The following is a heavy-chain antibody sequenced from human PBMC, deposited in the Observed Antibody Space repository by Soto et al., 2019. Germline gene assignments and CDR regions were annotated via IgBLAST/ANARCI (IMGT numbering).Heavy chain of an antibody. D-gene: IGHD3-22*01. J-gene: IGHJ4*02. CDR3: AKDHYDSSGYQANFDY. CDR2: ISYDGSNK. Sequence: GGSLRLSCAASGFTFSSYGMHWVRQAPGKGLEWVAVISYDGSNKYYADSVKGRFTISRDNSKNTLYLQMNSLRAEDTAVYYCAKDHYDSSGYQANFDYWGQGTLVTVSS. V-gene: IGHV3-30*18. CDR1: GFTFSSYG.